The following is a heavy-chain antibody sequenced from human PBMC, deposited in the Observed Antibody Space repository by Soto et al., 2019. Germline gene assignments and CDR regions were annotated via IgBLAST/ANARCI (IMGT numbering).Heavy chain of an antibody. CDR3: ARHESGHDFWSGRPTNWFDP. J-gene: IGHJ5*02. CDR1: GGSISNSSYY. Sequence: SETLSLTCTVSGGSISNSSYYWGWIRQPPGKGLEWIGSIYYSGSTYYNPSLKSRVTISVDTSKNQFSLKLSSVTAADTAVYYCARHESGHDFWSGRPTNWFDPWGQGTLVTVSS. D-gene: IGHD3-3*01. V-gene: IGHV4-39*01. CDR2: IYYSGST.